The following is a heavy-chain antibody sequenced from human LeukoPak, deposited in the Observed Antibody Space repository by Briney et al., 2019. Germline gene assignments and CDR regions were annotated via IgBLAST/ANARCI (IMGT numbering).Heavy chain of an antibody. J-gene: IGHJ3*02. Sequence: PGGPLRLSCAASGFTFSSYAMSWVRQAPGKGLEWVSAISGSGGSTYYADSVKGRFTISRDNSKNTLYLQMNSLRAEDTAVYYCAKDLYYYDSSGYFPTHDAFDIWGQGTMVTVSS. D-gene: IGHD3-22*01. CDR3: AKDLYYYDSSGYFPTHDAFDI. V-gene: IGHV3-23*01. CDR1: GFTFSSYA. CDR2: ISGSGGST.